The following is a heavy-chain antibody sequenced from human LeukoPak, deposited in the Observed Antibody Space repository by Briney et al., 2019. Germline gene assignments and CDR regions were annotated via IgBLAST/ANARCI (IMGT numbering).Heavy chain of an antibody. D-gene: IGHD2-2*01. CDR2: ISGSGGST. Sequence: GGSLRLSCTASGFTFSDYAMSWVRQAPGEGLEWVSAISGSGGSTYYADSVKGRFTISRDNSKNTLCLQMNSLRAEDTAVYYCANSNLGYCSSTSCYPVDYWGQGTLVTVSS. CDR3: ANSNLGYCSSTSCYPVDY. CDR1: GFTFSDYA. V-gene: IGHV3-23*01. J-gene: IGHJ4*02.